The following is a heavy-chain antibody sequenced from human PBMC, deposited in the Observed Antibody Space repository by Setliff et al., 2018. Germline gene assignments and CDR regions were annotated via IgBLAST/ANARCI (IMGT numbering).Heavy chain of an antibody. J-gene: IGHJ3*02. CDR3: ARGRMRGSCSGPSCTYDPFDI. CDR2: FFHTGST. Sequence: SETLSLTCTVSGYSISSGYYWGWIRQPPGKGLEWLGSFFHTGSTYYKSSLESRVTMSVDTSNNQFSLKLNSVTAADTAVYYCARGRMRGSCSGPSCTYDPFDIWGQGTPVTVSS. D-gene: IGHD2-2*01. CDR1: GYSISSGYY. V-gene: IGHV4-38-2*02.